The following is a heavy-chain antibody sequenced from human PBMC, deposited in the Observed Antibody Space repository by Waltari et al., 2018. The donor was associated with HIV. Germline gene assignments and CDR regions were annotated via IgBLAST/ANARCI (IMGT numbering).Heavy chain of an antibody. CDR3: ARQAEWELLHGFDP. CDR2: IYYSGIT. V-gene: IGHV4-39*01. CDR1: GGSISSSSYY. J-gene: IGHJ5*02. Sequence: QLQLQESGPGLVKPSETLSLTCTVSGGSISSSSYYWGWIRQPPGKGLEWIGSIYYSGITYYNPSLKSRVTISVDTSKNQFSLKLSSVTAADTAVYYCARQAEWELLHGFDPWGQGTLVTVSS. D-gene: IGHD1-26*01.